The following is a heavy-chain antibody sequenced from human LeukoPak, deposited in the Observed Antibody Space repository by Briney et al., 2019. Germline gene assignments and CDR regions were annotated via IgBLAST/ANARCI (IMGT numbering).Heavy chain of an antibody. D-gene: IGHD1-1*01. CDR2: INHSGST. CDR1: GGSFSGYY. CDR3: ARGRAGTTFYYYMDV. Sequence: KPSETLSLTCAVYGGSFSGYYWSWIRQPPGKGLEWIGEINHSGSTNYNPSLKSRVTISVDTSKNQFSLKLSSVTAADTAVYYCARGRAGTTFYYYMDVWGKGTTVTISS. J-gene: IGHJ6*03. V-gene: IGHV4-34*01.